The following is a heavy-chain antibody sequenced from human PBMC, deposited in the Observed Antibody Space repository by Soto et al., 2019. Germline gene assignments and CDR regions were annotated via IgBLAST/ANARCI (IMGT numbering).Heavy chain of an antibody. Sequence: SETLSLTCTVSGGSISSYYWSWIRQPPGKGLEWIGYIYYSGSTNYNPSLKSRVTISVDTSKNQFSLKLSSVTAADTAVYYCARYWKSGYPIRSGAFDIWGQGTMVTVSS. CDR3: ARYWKSGYPIRSGAFDI. D-gene: IGHD3-22*01. V-gene: IGHV4-59*01. J-gene: IGHJ3*02. CDR1: GGSISSYY. CDR2: IYYSGST.